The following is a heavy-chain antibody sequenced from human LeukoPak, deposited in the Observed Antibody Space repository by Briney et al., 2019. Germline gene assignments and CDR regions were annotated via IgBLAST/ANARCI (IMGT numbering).Heavy chain of an antibody. V-gene: IGHV3-21*01. CDR1: GFTFSSYS. Sequence: GGSLRLSCTASGFTFSSYSMNWVRQAPRKGLEWVSSISSSSSYIYYADSVKGRFTISRDNAKNSLYLQMNSLRAEDTAVYYCARGVDKYCSSTSCYRPLDPWGQGTLVTVSS. J-gene: IGHJ5*02. CDR2: ISSSSSYI. CDR3: ARGVDKYCSSTSCYRPLDP. D-gene: IGHD2-2*01.